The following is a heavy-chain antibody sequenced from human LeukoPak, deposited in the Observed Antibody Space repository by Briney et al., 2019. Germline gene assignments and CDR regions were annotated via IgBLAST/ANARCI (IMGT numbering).Heavy chain of an antibody. CDR1: GFTFSSYG. J-gene: IGHJ4*02. CDR2: ISYDGSNK. CDR3: ARGTYYDILTGYYSVGRPRSYFDY. V-gene: IGHV3-30*19. Sequence: GGSLRLSCAASGFTFSSYGMHWVRQAPGKGLEWVAVISYDGSNKYYADSVKGRFTISRDNSKNTLYLQMNSLRAEDTAVYYCARGTYYDILTGYYSVGRPRSYFDYWGQGALVTVSS. D-gene: IGHD3-9*01.